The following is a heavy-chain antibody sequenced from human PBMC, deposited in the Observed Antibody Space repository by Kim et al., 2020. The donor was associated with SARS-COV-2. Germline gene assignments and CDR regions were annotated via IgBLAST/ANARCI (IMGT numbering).Heavy chain of an antibody. J-gene: IGHJ6*02. CDR3: AVRVDASEDYGVDV. CDR2: IVVGSGNT. Sequence: SVKVSCKASGFTFTSSAVQWVRQARGQRLEWIGWIVVGSGNTNYAQKFQERVTITRDMSTSTAYMELSSLRSEDTAVYYCAVRVDASEDYGVDVWGQETTDTDSS. V-gene: IGHV1-58*01. D-gene: IGHD3-3*01. CDR1: GFTFTSSA.